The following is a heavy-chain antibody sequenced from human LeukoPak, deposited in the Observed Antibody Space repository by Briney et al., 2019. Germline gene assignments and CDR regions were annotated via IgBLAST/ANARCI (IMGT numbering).Heavy chain of an antibody. D-gene: IGHD4-17*01. CDR3: ARGEDGTGDYRPTYFDS. J-gene: IGHJ4*02. Sequence: SETLSLTCAVYGGSFSDYFWNWIRQSPGKGLEWIGEINHGGGTRYNPSLKSRATILVDTSKKQFSLNLTSVTAADTAVYYCARGEDGTGDYRPTYFDSWGQGTLVTVSS. CDR1: GGSFSDYF. CDR2: INHGGGT. V-gene: IGHV4-34*01.